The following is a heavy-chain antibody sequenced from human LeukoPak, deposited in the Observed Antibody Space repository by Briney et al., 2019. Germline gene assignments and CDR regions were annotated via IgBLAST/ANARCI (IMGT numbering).Heavy chain of an antibody. V-gene: IGHV4-34*01. CDR1: GGSFSGYY. Sequence: KPSETLSLTCAVYGGSFSGYYWTWIRQTPGKGLEWIGEVKYTGSTNYNPSLKSRVTMSVDTSKNQFSLKLSSVTAADTAVYYCAREVNLRFLEWLIDYWGQGTLVTVSS. D-gene: IGHD3-3*01. CDR3: AREVNLRFLEWLIDY. J-gene: IGHJ4*02. CDR2: VKYTGST.